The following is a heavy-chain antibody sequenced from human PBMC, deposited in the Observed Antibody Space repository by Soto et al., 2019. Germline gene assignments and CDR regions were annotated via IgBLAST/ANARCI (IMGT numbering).Heavy chain of an antibody. CDR1: GGFYSIKT. Sequence: QVQLVQSGAEVKKPGSSVKVSCKASGGFYSIKTISWVRQAPGQGLEWMGRIIPLVHIINNAQKFQGRVAXSXXKSTRTAYMELSSLKSDDTAIYFCARERRRDDSNTFAAVDVWGQGTMVTVSS. CDR2: IIPLVHII. J-gene: IGHJ3*01. D-gene: IGHD3-22*01. V-gene: IGHV1-69*04. CDR3: ARERRRDDSNTFAAVDV.